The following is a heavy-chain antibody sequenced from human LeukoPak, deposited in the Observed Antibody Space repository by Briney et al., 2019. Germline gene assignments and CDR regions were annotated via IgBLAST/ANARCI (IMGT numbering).Heavy chain of an antibody. D-gene: IGHD6-13*01. CDR1: GFTFSNYW. CDR2: INSDGSSR. Sequence: PGGSLRLSCAASGFTFSNYWMHWVRQAPGKGLVWVSRINSDGSSRNYADSVKGRFTISRDNAKNTLYLQMSSLRAEDTAVYYCASASSHRIAAGGDYCGQGTLVTVSS. V-gene: IGHV3-74*01. CDR3: ASASSHRIAAGGDY. J-gene: IGHJ4*02.